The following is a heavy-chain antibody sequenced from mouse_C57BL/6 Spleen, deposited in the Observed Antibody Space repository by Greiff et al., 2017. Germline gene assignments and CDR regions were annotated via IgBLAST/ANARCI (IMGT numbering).Heavy chain of an antibody. CDR2: IFPGSGST. CDR3: AKSLYYGSSYDYFDY. V-gene: IGHV1-75*01. CDR1: GYTFTDYY. J-gene: IGHJ2*01. D-gene: IGHD1-1*01. Sequence: QVQLQQSGPELVKPGASVKISCKASGYTFTDYYINWVKQRPGQGLEWIGWIFPGSGSTYYNEKFKGTATLTVDKSSSTAYMLLSSLTSEYSAVYFCAKSLYYGSSYDYFDYWGQGTTLTVSS.